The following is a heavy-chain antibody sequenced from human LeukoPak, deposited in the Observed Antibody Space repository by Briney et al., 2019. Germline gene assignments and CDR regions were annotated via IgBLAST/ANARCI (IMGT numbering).Heavy chain of an antibody. Sequence: GGSLRLSCVVSGFTFSGHEMNWVRQAPGKGLEWVTHISATGATTYFADFARGRFTISRDNAKNSVWLQMNSLGAEDSAIYYCAAKYGSGSPFFFYAMDVWGPGTTVTVSS. V-gene: IGHV3-48*03. CDR3: AAKYGSGSPFFFYAMDV. D-gene: IGHD3-10*01. CDR1: GFTFSGHE. J-gene: IGHJ6*02. CDR2: ISATGATT.